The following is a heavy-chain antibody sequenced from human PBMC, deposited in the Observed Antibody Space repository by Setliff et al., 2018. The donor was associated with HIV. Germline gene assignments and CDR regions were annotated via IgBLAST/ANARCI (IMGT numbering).Heavy chain of an antibody. Sequence: PSETLSLTCSVSGVSIVSGGFYYSWIRQHPGKGLEWLGTVYYTGKTYYNPSLQSRLTMSADTSKNQFSLKLSSVTAADTAVYYCARESELRRIDSWGQGTLVTVSS. CDR3: ARESELRRIDS. CDR2: VYYTGKT. CDR1: GVSIVSGGFY. D-gene: IGHD1-1*01. V-gene: IGHV4-31*03. J-gene: IGHJ4*02.